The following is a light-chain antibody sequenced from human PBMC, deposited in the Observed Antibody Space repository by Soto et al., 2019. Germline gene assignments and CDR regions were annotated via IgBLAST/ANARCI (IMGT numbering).Light chain of an antibody. CDR2: NNN. CDR3: AAWDDSLTGVV. CDR1: SSNIGSNY. J-gene: IGLJ2*01. Sequence: QSVLTQPPSASGTPGQRVTISCSGSSSNIGSNYVYWYQQLPGTAPKLLIYNNNQRPSGVPDRFSGSKSGTSASLAISGLRSEDEATYYCAAWDDSLTGVVFGGGTKLTVL. V-gene: IGLV1-47*02.